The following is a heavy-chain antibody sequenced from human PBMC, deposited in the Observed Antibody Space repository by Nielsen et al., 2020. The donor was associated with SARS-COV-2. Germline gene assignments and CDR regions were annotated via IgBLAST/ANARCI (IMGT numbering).Heavy chain of an antibody. V-gene: IGHV3-20*01. CDR1: GFTFDDYG. D-gene: IGHD3-22*01. CDR3: ASIDSSGYYGWAFDI. Sequence: GESLKISCAASGFTFDDYGMSWVRQAPGKGLEWVSGINWNGGSTGYADSVKGRFTISRDNAKNSLYLQMNSLRAEDTALYHCASIDSSGYYGWAFDIWGLGTMVTVSS. CDR2: INWNGGST. J-gene: IGHJ3*02.